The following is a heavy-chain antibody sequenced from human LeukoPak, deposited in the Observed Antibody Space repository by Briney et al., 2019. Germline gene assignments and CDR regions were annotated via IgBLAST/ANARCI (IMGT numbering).Heavy chain of an antibody. CDR2: INPNTGGT. Sequence: ASVKVSCKASGYTFTSYGISWVRQAPGQGLEWMGWINPNTGGTNYAQKFQGRVTMARDTSISTAYMDLSRLRSDDTAVYYCVQFELDYWGQGTLVTVSS. D-gene: IGHD1-7*01. CDR3: VQFELDY. J-gene: IGHJ4*02. CDR1: GYTFTSYG. V-gene: IGHV1-2*02.